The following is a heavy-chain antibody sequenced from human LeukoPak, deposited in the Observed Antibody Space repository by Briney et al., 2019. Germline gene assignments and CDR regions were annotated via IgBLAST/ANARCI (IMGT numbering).Heavy chain of an antibody. CDR3: ARGVGLIDAFDI. CDR1: GYAFTGYY. CDR2: INPNSGGT. V-gene: IGHV1-2*02. J-gene: IGHJ3*02. Sequence: ASVKDSCKASGYAFTGYYMHWVRQAPGQGLEWMGWINPNSGGTNYAQKFQGRVAMTRDTSISTAHMALSRLRAEDTGVYYCARGVGLIDAFDIWGQGTMVTVSS. D-gene: IGHD3-10*01.